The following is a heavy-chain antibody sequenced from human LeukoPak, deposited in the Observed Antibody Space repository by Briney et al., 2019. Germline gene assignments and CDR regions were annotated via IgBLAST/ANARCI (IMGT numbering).Heavy chain of an antibody. J-gene: IGHJ4*02. D-gene: IGHD2-15*01. V-gene: IGHV3-74*01. Sequence: PGGSLRLSCAASGFPFRSHWMHWVRQVPGKGLVWVSHISTDGTTTNYADSVKGRFTISRDNAKDTLYLQLNSLRAEDTAIYYSARSLGYSSGGWGQGTLVTVSS. CDR1: GFPFRSHW. CDR2: ISTDGTTT. CDR3: ARSLGYSSGG.